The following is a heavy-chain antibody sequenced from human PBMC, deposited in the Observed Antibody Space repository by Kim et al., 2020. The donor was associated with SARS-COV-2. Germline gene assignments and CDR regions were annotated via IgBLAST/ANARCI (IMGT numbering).Heavy chain of an antibody. V-gene: IGHV4-31*02. J-gene: IGHJ4*02. Sequence: GSTYYNPSLKSRVTISVDTSKNQFSLKLSSVTAADTAVYYCARDYSSGFDWGQGTLVTVSS. D-gene: IGHD6-19*01. CDR3: ARDYSSGFD. CDR2: GST.